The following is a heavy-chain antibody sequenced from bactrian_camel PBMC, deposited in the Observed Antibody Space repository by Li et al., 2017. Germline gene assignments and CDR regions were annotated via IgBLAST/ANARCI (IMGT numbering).Heavy chain of an antibody. CDR3: VANTERWCAVVGGGLVTTGRYY. Sequence: HVQLVESGGGSVQTGGSLRLSCTRPGYTFKRYCMGWFRQAQGKEREGIAIIGPVGTTTYADSVAGRFTISQDNAKSTLYLQMNSLKPEDTAMYYCVANTERWCAVVGGGLVTTGRYYQGQGTQVTVS. CDR1: GYTFKRYC. J-gene: IGHJ4*01. CDR2: IGPVGTT. D-gene: IGHD2*01. V-gene: IGHV3S55*01.